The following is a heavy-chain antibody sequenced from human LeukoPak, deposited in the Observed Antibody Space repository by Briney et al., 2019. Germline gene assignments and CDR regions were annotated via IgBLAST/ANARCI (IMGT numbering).Heavy chain of an antibody. Sequence: GGSLRLSCVASGLAFSSYSMHWFRQAPGKGLEWVGVISYDGSDEYYTDSVKGRFTISRDNSKNTVYLQMNSLRADDTAVYYCARDFTPEWFDIHWGQGTLVTVSS. CDR3: ARDFTPEWFDIH. D-gene: IGHD3-3*01. J-gene: IGHJ4*02. CDR1: GLAFSSYS. V-gene: IGHV3-30*04. CDR2: ISYDGSDE.